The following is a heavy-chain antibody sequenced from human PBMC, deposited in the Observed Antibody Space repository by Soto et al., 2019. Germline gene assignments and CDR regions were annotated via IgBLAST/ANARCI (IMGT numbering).Heavy chain of an antibody. CDR2: ISSSNAYT. J-gene: IGHJ6*02. V-gene: IGHV3-11*05. Sequence: QVKLVESGGGLVKPGGSLRLSCAGSEFSFSDYYMSWVRQAPGKGLEWVSYISSSNAYTNYADSVKGRFTTSRDNAKNLFYLRMNSLRADDTAVYYCARGRSSSWYRDGLDVWGQGTTVTVSS. CDR1: EFSFSDYY. CDR3: ARGRSSSWYRDGLDV. D-gene: IGHD6-13*01.